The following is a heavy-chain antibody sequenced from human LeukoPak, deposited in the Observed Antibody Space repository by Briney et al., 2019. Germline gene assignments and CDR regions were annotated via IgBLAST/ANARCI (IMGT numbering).Heavy chain of an antibody. D-gene: IGHD2-8*01. V-gene: IGHV1-2*02. Sequence: ASVKVSCKASGYTFTGYFVHWVRQAPGQGLQWMGWINPNTGGTNYAQKFQGRVTMTRDTSISTAYMELSRLRSEDTAVYYCARDTRMVRGNWFDPWGQGTLVTVSS. J-gene: IGHJ5*02. CDR2: INPNTGGT. CDR1: GYTFTGYF. CDR3: ARDTRMVRGNWFDP.